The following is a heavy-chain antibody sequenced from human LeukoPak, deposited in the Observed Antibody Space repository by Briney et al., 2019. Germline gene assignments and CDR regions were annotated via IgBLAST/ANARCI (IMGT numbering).Heavy chain of an antibody. D-gene: IGHD3-16*02. Sequence: PSETLSPTCTVSGGSISSSSYYWGWIRQPPGKGLEWIGSIYYSGSTYYNPSLKSRVTISVDTSKNQFSLKLSSVTAADTAVYYCARYDYVWGSYRHDYWGQGTLVTVSS. V-gene: IGHV4-39*01. J-gene: IGHJ4*02. CDR3: ARYDYVWGSYRHDY. CDR1: GGSISSSSYY. CDR2: IYYSGST.